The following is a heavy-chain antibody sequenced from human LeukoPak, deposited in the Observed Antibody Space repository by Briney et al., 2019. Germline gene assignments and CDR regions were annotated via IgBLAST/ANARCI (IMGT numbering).Heavy chain of an antibody. CDR3: ARHKGGRPHGIEI. Sequence: GESLKISCKGSGYSFTAYLIGWVRQMPGKGLEWMGIIYPHDSDTRYSPSFQGQVTISADKSISTAYLQWSSLKASDTAMYYCARHKGGRPHGIEIWGQGTMVTVSS. J-gene: IGHJ3*02. CDR1: GYSFTAYL. V-gene: IGHV5-51*01. D-gene: IGHD3-16*01. CDR2: IYPHDSDT.